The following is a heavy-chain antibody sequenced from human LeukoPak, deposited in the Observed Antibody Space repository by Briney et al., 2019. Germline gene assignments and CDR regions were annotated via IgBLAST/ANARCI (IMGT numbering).Heavy chain of an antibody. CDR1: GYIFSDYY. D-gene: IGHD6-13*01. Sequence: ASVKVSCRASGYIFSDYYMHWVRQAPGRGLEWLGWINPKSGAADYAQQFRGRVTMTRDTSINTDYMEMKRVTSDDTAVYYCARGAEAETSPLDFWGQGTLVIVS. CDR3: ARGAEAETSPLDF. CDR2: INPKSGAA. J-gene: IGHJ4*02. V-gene: IGHV1-2*02.